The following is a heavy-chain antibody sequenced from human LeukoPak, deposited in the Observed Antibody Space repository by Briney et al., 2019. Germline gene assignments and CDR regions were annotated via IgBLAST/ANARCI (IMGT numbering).Heavy chain of an antibody. CDR3: AKPTLLSAYFDH. J-gene: IGHJ4*02. CDR2: ISGSGGDI. Sequence: GGSLRLSCAGSGFTFNNYVMNWVRQAPGKGLEWVSGISGSGGDIYYAGSVKGRFTISRDNSKNTLYLQMNSLRGEDTAVYYCAKPTLLSAYFDHWGQGTLVTVSS. D-gene: IGHD3-10*01. CDR1: GFTFNNYV. V-gene: IGHV3-23*01.